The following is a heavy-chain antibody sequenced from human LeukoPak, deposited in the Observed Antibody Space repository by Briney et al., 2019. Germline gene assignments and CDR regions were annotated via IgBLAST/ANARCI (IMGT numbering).Heavy chain of an antibody. CDR1: GFTFSSYW. J-gene: IGHJ5*02. V-gene: IGHV3-74*01. CDR2: IDSDGTST. Sequence: GGSLRLSCAASGFTFSSYWMHWVRQAPGKGLVWVSRIDSDGTSTTYADSVKGRFTVSRDNAKNTLYLQMNGLRAVDTAVYYCARAGIVATTNNWFDPWGQGTLVTVSS. D-gene: IGHD5-12*01. CDR3: ARAGIVATTNNWFDP.